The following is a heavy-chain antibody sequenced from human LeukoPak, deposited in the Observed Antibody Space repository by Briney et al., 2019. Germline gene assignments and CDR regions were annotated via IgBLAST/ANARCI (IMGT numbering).Heavy chain of an antibody. D-gene: IGHD3-22*01. CDR2: IIPIFGTA. V-gene: IGHV1-69*13. CDR1: GGTFSSYA. Sequence: SVKVSRKASGGTFSSYAISWVRQAPGQGLEWMGGIIPIFGTANYAQKFQGRVTITADESTSTAYMELSSLRSEDTAVYYCARDKSPHYYDSSGYFYWGQGTLVTVSS. CDR3: ARDKSPHYYDSSGYFY. J-gene: IGHJ4*02.